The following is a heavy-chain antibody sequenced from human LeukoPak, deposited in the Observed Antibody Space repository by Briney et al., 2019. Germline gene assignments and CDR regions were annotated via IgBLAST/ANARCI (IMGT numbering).Heavy chain of an antibody. D-gene: IGHD6-13*01. CDR2: IYYSGNT. J-gene: IGHJ4*02. V-gene: IGHV4-39*01. Sequence: PSETLSLTCTVSGVSISSSNSYWGWIRQPPGKGLEWIGSIYYSGNTYYNTSLKSQVSISIDTSKNQFSLKLSSVTAADTAVYYCARSFSSWSPQSVVDYWGQGTLVTVSS. CDR1: GVSISSSNSY. CDR3: ARSFSSWSPQSVVDY.